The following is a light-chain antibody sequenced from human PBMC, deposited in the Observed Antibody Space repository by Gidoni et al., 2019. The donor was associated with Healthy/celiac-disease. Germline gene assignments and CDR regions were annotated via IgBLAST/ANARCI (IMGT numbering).Light chain of an antibody. CDR3: QQYGSSSMYT. J-gene: IGKJ2*01. CDR2: GAS. CDR1: QSVSSSY. Sequence: EIVLTQSPGTLSLSPGERATLSCRASQSVSSSYLAWYQQKPGQAPRLLIYGASRRATGIPDRSSGSGSGTDFTLTISRLEPEDFAVYYCQQYGSSSMYTFGQGTKLEIK. V-gene: IGKV3-20*01.